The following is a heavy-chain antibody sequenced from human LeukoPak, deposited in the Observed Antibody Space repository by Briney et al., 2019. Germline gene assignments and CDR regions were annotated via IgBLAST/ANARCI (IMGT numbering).Heavy chain of an antibody. CDR3: EGSNTRYYFDY. CDR1: GFTVSSNY. CDR2: IYTGGAT. V-gene: IGHV3-66*01. J-gene: IGHJ4*02. Sequence: GGSLRLSCAASGFTVSSNYMSWVRQAPGKGLEWVSLIYTGGATFYADSVKGRFTISRDNSKNTLYLQMNSLRAEDTAMYYCEGSNTRYYFDYWGQGTLVTVSS. D-gene: IGHD1-26*01.